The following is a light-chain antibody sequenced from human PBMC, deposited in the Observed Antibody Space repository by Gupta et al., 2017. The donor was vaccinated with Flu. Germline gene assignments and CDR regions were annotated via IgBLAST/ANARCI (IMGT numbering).Light chain of an antibody. J-gene: IGLJ2*01. Sequence: QSVLTQTPSVSGAPGQRVTISCTGSSSNIGAGYDVHWYQQLPGTAPKLLIYGNSNRPSVVPDRFSGSKSGTSASLAITGLQAEDEADYYCQSYDSSLSGVEFGGGTKLTVL. CDR3: QSYDSSLSGVE. CDR2: GNS. V-gene: IGLV1-40*01. CDR1: SSNIGAGYD.